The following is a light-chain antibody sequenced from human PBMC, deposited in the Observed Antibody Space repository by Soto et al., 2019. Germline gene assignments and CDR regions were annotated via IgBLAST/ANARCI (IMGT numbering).Light chain of an antibody. CDR3: QVWDSSSDHPVV. CDR2: YDS. Sequence: SYELTQPPSVSVAPGKTARITCGGNNIGSKSVHWYQQKPGQAPVLVIYYDSDRPSGIPERFPGSNSGNTATLTISRVEAGDEADSYCQVWDSSSDHPVVFGGGTKVTVL. V-gene: IGLV3-21*04. CDR1: NIGSKS. J-gene: IGLJ2*01.